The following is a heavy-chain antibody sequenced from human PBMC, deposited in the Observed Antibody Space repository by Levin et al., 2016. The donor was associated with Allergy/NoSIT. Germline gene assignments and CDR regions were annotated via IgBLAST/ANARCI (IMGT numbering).Heavy chain of an antibody. V-gene: IGHV3-48*01. D-gene: IGHD3-10*01. CDR1: GFIFSTYS. J-gene: IGHJ3*02. Sequence: GESLKISCAASGFIFSTYSMNWIRQAPGKGLEWVSYISSTSTTIHNADSVKGRFTISRDNAKNSLYLHMNSLRAGDSAVYYCARDLGSGSYDAFDIWGHGTMVTVSS. CDR2: ISSTSTTI. CDR3: ARDLGSGSYDAFDI.